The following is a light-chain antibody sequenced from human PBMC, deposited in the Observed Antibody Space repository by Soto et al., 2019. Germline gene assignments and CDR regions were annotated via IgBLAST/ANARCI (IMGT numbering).Light chain of an antibody. CDR2: GVS. V-gene: IGKV3-20*01. CDR1: QSVSSSH. CDR3: QQYGGSPYT. Sequence: EIVLTQSPGTLSLSPGKRATLSCRASQSVSSSHLAWYQQKSGQAPRLLIYGVSSRATGIPDRFSGSGSGTDFTLTITRLEPEDFALYYCQQYGGSPYTFGQGTKLEIK. J-gene: IGKJ2*01.